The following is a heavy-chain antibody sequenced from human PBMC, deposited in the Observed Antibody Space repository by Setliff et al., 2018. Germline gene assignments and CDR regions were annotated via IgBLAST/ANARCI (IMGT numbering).Heavy chain of an antibody. D-gene: IGHD3-10*01. J-gene: IGHJ4*02. CDR2: FDPVDGET. CDR3: ARPGRSNYWDSFDY. V-gene: IGHV1-24*01. Sequence: ASVKVSCKVSGYTLTELSMHWVRQAPGKGLEWMGSFDPVDGETIYAQKVQGRVTMTEDTSTDTAYMELSSLRSEDTAVYYCARPGRSNYWDSFDYWGQGILVTVSS. CDR1: GYTLTELS.